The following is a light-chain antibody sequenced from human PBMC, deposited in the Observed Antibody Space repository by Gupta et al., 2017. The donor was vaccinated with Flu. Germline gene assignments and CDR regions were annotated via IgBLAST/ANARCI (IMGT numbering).Light chain of an antibody. V-gene: IGKV1-39*01. J-gene: IGKJ5*01. Sequence: DIQMTQSPFSLSASVGDRVTITCRASQSISTYLHWYQQKPGKAPKLLIYAAFNLQRGVPSRFSGSGSETDFTLTISRLQPEDLATYYCQESDSTRPTFGQGTRLEI. CDR2: AAF. CDR1: QSISTY. CDR3: QESDSTRPT.